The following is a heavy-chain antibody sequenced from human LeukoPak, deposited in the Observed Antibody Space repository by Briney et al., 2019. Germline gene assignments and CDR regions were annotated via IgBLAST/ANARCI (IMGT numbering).Heavy chain of an antibody. D-gene: IGHD2-2*01. CDR3: ARDICSSTSCLLYYFDY. CDR2: ISAYNGNT. J-gene: IGHJ4*02. CDR1: GYTFTSYG. V-gene: IGHV1-18*01. Sequence: ASMKVSCKASGYTFTSYGFSWVRQAPGQGLEWMGWISAYNGNTNYAQKVQGRVTMTTDTSTSTAYMELRSLRSDDTAVYYCARDICSSTSCLLYYFDYWGQGTLVTVSS.